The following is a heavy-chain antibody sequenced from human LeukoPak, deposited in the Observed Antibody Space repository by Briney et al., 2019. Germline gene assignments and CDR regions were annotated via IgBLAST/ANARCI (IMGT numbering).Heavy chain of an antibody. CDR3: TRLRYFDWLLDY. D-gene: IGHD3-9*01. CDR2: IRSKAYGGTT. V-gene: IGHV3-49*04. J-gene: IGHJ4*02. Sequence: GGSLRLSCAASGFTVSSNYMSWVRQAPGKGLEWVGFIRSKAYGGTTEYAASVKGRFTISRDDSKSIAYLQMNSLKTEDTAVYYCTRLRYFDWLLDYWGQGTLVTVSS. CDR1: GFTVSSNY.